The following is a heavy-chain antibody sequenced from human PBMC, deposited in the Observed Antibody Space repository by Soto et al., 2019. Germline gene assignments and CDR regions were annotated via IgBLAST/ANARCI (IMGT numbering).Heavy chain of an antibody. CDR3: ARGGVGYYYYGMDV. CDR2: IIPILGIA. Sequence: QVQLVQSGAEVKKPGSSVKVSCKASGGTFSSYTISWVRQAPGQGLEWMGRIIPILGIANYAQKFQGRVTITADKSTSTAYMELSSLRSEDTAVYYCARGGVGYYYYGMDVWGQGTTVTVSS. V-gene: IGHV1-69*02. CDR1: GGTFSSYT. D-gene: IGHD3-10*01. J-gene: IGHJ6*02.